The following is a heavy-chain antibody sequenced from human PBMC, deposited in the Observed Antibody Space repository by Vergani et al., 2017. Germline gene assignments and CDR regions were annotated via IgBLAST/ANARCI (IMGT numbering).Heavy chain of an antibody. Sequence: QAQLGQSASEVKKPGDSVTLSCKTSGYTFVNHPITWVRQAPGQGLEGMGWISPYNHKTLYSQKVEGRVTMTSDTSSSTVFLELRRLTSDDTAIYYCARSQRATNDFDLWGRGALVTVAS. CDR1: GYTFVNHP. CDR3: ARSQRATNDFDL. J-gene: IGHJ4*01. V-gene: IGHV1-18*04. CDR2: ISPYNHKT.